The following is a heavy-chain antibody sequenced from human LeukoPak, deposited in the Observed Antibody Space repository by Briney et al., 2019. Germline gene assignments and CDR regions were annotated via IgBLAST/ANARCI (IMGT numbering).Heavy chain of an antibody. V-gene: IGHV4-4*07. CDR3: ARGVGLTQGGAFDY. J-gene: IGHJ4*02. CDR2: IYTSGST. D-gene: IGHD3-16*01. Sequence: PSETLSLTCTVSGGSISSYYWSWIRQPAGKGLEWIGRIYTSGSTNYNPSLKSRVTMSVDTSKKQFSLNLTSVTAADTAVYYCARGVGLTQGGAFDYWGQGTLVTVSS. CDR1: GGSISSYY.